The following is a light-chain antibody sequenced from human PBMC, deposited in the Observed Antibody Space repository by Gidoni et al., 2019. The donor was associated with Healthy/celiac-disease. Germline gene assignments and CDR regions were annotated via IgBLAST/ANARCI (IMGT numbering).Light chain of an antibody. CDR3: QQYDNLPLWWT. CDR1: QDISNY. J-gene: IGKJ1*01. CDR2: DAS. V-gene: IGKV1-33*01. Sequence: DIQMTQSPSSLSASVGDRVTITCQASQDISNYLNWYQQKPGKAPKLLIYDASNLETGVPSRFSGSGSGTDFTFTISSLQPEDIATYYCQQYDNLPLWWTFGQGTKVEIK.